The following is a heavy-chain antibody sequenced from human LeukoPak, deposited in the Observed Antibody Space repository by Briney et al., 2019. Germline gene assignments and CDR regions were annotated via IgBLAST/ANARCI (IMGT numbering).Heavy chain of an antibody. J-gene: IGHJ4*02. CDR2: FHNSGTS. Sequence: PSETLSLTCTVSDDSISDYYRGWIRQPPGKGLEWIGYFHNSGTSTYNPSLKSRVTISADTSKNQFSLKLNSLTSADTAVYYCTRGAGWFIDYWARGILVPVSS. D-gene: IGHD2-8*02. CDR3: TRGAGWFIDY. CDR1: DDSISDYY. V-gene: IGHV4-59*01.